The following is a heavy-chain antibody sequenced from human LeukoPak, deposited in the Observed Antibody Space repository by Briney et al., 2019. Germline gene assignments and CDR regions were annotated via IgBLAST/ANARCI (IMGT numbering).Heavy chain of an antibody. J-gene: IGHJ4*02. D-gene: IGHD2-2*01. V-gene: IGHV3-30*02. CDR1: GFTFSSYG. CDR2: IRYDGSNK. Sequence: GGPLRLSCAASGFTFSSYGRHGVRQAPGEGLEWVAFIRYDGSNKYYADSVKGRFTISRDNSKNTLYLQMNSLRAEDTAVYYCARDRGQLLDYWGQGTLVTVSS. CDR3: ARDRGQLLDY.